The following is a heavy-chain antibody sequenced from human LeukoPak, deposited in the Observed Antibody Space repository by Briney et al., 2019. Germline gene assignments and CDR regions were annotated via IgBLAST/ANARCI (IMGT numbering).Heavy chain of an antibody. D-gene: IGHD1-26*01. V-gene: IGHV3-33*01. CDR1: GFTFSSYG. J-gene: IGHJ4*02. CDR2: IWYDGSNK. Sequence: GRSRRLSCAASGFTFSSYGMHWVRQAPGKGLEWVAVIWYDGSNKYYADSVKGRFTISRDNSKNTLYLQMNSLRAEDTAVYYCARDWVGYFDYWGQGTLVTVSS. CDR3: ARDWVGYFDY.